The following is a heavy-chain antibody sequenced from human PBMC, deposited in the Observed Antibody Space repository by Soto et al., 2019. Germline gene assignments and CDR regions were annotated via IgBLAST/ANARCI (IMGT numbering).Heavy chain of an antibody. CDR3: ARHGSGIVGPRTYLYYFYGMDV. J-gene: IGHJ6*02. Sequence: PGESLKISCKGSGYSFTSYWIAWVRQMPGKGLEWMGFIYPGDSDTRYSPSFQGQVTISVDKSVSTAYLQWSSLKASDTAMYYCARHGSGIVGPRTYLYYFYGMDVWGQGTTVTVSS. V-gene: IGHV5-51*01. CDR2: IYPGDSDT. D-gene: IGHD1-26*01. CDR1: GYSFTSYW.